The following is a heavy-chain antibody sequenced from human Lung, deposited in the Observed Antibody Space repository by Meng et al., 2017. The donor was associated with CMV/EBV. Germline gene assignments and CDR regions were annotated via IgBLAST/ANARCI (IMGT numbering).Heavy chain of an antibody. CDR2: INAGNGNT. CDR3: ARTGCSSSSCYDY. D-gene: IGHD2-2*01. CDR1: GYSFTTYA. J-gene: IGHJ4*02. V-gene: IGHV1-3*01. Sequence: QVHRVQSGAAVKKPGASVKVSCKASGYSFTTYAMHWVRQAPGQRLEWMGWINAGNGNTKYSEKFQSRVTITRDTAASTAYMELSSLRSEDTAVYYCARTGCSSSSCYDYWGQGTLVTVSS.